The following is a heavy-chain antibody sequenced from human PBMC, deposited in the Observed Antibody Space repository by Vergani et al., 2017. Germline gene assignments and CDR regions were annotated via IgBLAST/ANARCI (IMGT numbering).Heavy chain of an antibody. CDR3: ARARCIETCYMSNWLDS. CDR2: IKSDGSIT. J-gene: IGHJ5*01. Sequence: DVHLAESGGGFFQPGGSLRLSCSASGLSFNSYWMHWVRQLPGKGLFWVSRIKSDGSITAYADTVKGRFTISRDNAQNTLYLQMNRLRVEDTGVYYCARARCIETCYMSNWLDSWGQGTLVTVSS. D-gene: IGHD3-9*01. V-gene: IGHV3-74*03. CDR1: GLSFNSYW.